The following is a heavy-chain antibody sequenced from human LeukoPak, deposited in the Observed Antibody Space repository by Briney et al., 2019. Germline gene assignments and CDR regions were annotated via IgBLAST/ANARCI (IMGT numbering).Heavy chain of an antibody. V-gene: IGHV3-66*02. CDR3: ARSHYDVLLSQFDY. CDR1: GFMVSSNY. J-gene: IGHJ4*02. D-gene: IGHD3-9*01. Sequence: GGSLRLSCAVSGFMVSSNYMNWVRQAPGKGLEWVAIIYSGGTTLYGDSVRGRFIISRDNSKNTLYLQMNSLRDEDTAMYYCARSHYDVLLSQFDYWGQGTLVTVSS. CDR2: IYSGGTT.